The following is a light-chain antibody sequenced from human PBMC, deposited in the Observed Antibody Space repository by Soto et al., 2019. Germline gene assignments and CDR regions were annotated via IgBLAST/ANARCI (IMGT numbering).Light chain of an antibody. Sequence: QSALTQPRSVSGSPGQSVTISCTGTSSDVGAYKYVSWYRQHPGKAPKLMLYDVSERPSGVPDRFSGSKSGNTASLTISGLQAEDEADYYCSSYTSSSTLVFGGGTKLTVL. CDR3: SSYTSSSTLV. V-gene: IGLV2-11*01. CDR1: SSDVGAYKY. J-gene: IGLJ2*01. CDR2: DVS.